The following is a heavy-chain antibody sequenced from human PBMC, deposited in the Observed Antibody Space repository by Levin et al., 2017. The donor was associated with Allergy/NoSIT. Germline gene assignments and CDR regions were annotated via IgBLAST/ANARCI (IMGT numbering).Heavy chain of an antibody. CDR2: IDPTSGGT. Sequence: ASVKVSCKASGYSFSDFYMHWVRQAPGQGLEWMGWIDPTSGGTNYAQKFQGRVTMTRDTSISTAYMELNRLRSDDTAVYYCARGMMWVTPRATVIRVFDYWGQGTLATVSS. D-gene: IGHD4-23*01. J-gene: IGHJ4*02. V-gene: IGHV1-2*02. CDR1: GYSFSDFY. CDR3: ARGMMWVTPRATVIRVFDY.